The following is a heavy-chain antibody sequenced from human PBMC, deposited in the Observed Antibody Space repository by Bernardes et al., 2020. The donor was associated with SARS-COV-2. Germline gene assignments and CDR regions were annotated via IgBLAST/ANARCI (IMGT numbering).Heavy chain of an antibody. D-gene: IGHD6-19*01. CDR2: FDPEDGET. Sequence: ASVKVSCKVSGYTLTELSMHWVRQAPGKGLEWMGGFDPEDGETIYAQKFQGRVTMTEDTSTDTAYMELSSLRSEDTAVYYCATAMAVAGTLTDYYYYYGMDVWGQGTTVTVS. J-gene: IGHJ6*02. V-gene: IGHV1-24*01. CDR1: GYTLTELS. CDR3: ATAMAVAGTLTDYYYYYGMDV.